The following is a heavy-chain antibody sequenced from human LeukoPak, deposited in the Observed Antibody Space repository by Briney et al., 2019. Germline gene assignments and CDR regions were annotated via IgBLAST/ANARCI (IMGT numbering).Heavy chain of an antibody. J-gene: IGHJ4*02. CDR3: ARVRLYTLDY. V-gene: IGHV4-59*01. CDR2: IYYSGST. CDR1: GGSISSYY. Sequence: SETLSLTCTVSGGSISSYYWSWIRQPPGKGLEWIGYIYYSGSTNYNPSLKSRVTISVDTSKNQFSLKLSSVTAADTAAYYCARVRLYTLDYWGQGTLVTVSS. D-gene: IGHD3-16*02.